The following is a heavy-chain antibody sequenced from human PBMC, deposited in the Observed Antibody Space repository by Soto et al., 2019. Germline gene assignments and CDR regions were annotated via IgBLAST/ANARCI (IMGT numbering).Heavy chain of an antibody. CDR2: IYYSGST. V-gene: IGHV4-59*08. D-gene: IGHD3-16*02. J-gene: IGHJ5*02. CDR1: GDSISSYY. Sequence: QVQLQESGPGLVKPSETLSLTCTVSGDSISSYYWSWIRQPPGKGLEWIGYIYYSGSTNYNPSLKSRVPISADTSKNQFSLKLTPVTAADTAVYYCASLNVSKSYWFDPWGQGTLVTVSS. CDR3: ASLNVSKSYWFDP.